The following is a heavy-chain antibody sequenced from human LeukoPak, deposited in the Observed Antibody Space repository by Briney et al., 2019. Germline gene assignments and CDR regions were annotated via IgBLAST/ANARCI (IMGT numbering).Heavy chain of an antibody. V-gene: IGHV4-39*07. CDR2: IFCSGTT. CDR3: ARKPGYYYYYVDV. D-gene: IGHD1-14*01. CDR1: GGSVDSSTNY. J-gene: IGHJ6*03. Sequence: SETLSLTCTVSGGSVDSSTNYWGWIRQPPGKGLEWIGSIFCSGTTYYNPSLKSRVAISVDTSKNQFSLKLSSVTAADTAVYYCARKPGYYYYYVDVWGKGTTVTVSS.